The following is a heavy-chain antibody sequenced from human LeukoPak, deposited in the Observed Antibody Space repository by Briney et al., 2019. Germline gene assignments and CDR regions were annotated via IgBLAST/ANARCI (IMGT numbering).Heavy chain of an antibody. J-gene: IGHJ4*02. V-gene: IGHV3-74*01. Sequence: QPGGSLRLSCAASGFTFSSYWMHWVRQVPGKGLVWVSRINSGGTTTNYADSVKGRFTISRDNAKNTLYLQMNSLRAEDTAVYYCGGETYTYDTSGPDHWGQGTLLTVSS. CDR1: GFTFSSYW. CDR3: GGETYTYDTSGPDH. D-gene: IGHD3-22*01. CDR2: INSGGTTT.